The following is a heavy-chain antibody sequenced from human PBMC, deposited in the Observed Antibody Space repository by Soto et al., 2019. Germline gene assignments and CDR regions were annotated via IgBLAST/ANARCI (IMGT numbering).Heavy chain of an antibody. D-gene: IGHD3-9*01. CDR3: ARRNYDILTGYYVFDY. CDR1: GGSISSYY. V-gene: IGHV4-59*08. Sequence: SETLSLTCTVSGGSISSYYWSWIRQPPGKGLEWIGYIYYSGSTNYNPSHKSRVTISVDTSKNQFSLKLSSVTAADTAVYYCARRNYDILTGYYVFDYWGQGTLVTVSS. CDR2: IYYSGST. J-gene: IGHJ4*02.